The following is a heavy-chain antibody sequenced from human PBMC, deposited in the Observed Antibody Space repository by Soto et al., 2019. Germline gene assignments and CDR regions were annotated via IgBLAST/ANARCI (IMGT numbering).Heavy chain of an antibody. CDR3: ARGGDYDILTGYYTYDY. J-gene: IGHJ4*02. V-gene: IGHV1-8*01. D-gene: IGHD3-9*01. CDR2: MNPNSGNT. CDR1: GYTFTSYD. Sequence: GASVKVSCKASGYTFTSYDINWVRQATGQGLEWMGWMNPNSGNTGYAQKLQGRVTMTRNTSISTAYMELSSLRSEDTAVYYCARGGDYDILTGYYTYDYWGQGTLVTVSS.